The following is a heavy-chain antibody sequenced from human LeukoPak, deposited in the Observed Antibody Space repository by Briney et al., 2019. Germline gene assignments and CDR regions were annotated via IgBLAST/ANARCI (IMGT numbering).Heavy chain of an antibody. Sequence: GGSLRLSCAASGFTFSSYAMQWVRQAPGKGLEWVAVISYDGSNKYYADSVKGRFTISRDNSKNTLYLQMNSLRTEDTAVHYCARGARRITGTTGGFDYWGQGTLVTVSS. CDR3: ARGARRITGTTGGFDY. CDR2: ISYDGSNK. J-gene: IGHJ4*02. D-gene: IGHD1-7*01. V-gene: IGHV3-30-3*01. CDR1: GFTFSSYA.